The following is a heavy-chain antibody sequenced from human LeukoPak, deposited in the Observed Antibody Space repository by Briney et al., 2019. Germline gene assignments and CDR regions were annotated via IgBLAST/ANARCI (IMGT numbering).Heavy chain of an antibody. CDR3: TQRVRIVGYCSGGSCYTDY. V-gene: IGHV3-49*04. J-gene: IGHJ4*02. CDR1: GFTFGDYA. CDR2: IRSKAYGGTT. Sequence: PGGSLRLSCTASGFTFGDYAMSWVRQAPGKGLEWVGFIRSKAYGGTTEYAASVKGRFTISRDDSKSIAYLQMSSLKTEDTAAYYCTQRVRIVGYCSGGSCYTDYWGQGTLVTVSS. D-gene: IGHD2-15*01.